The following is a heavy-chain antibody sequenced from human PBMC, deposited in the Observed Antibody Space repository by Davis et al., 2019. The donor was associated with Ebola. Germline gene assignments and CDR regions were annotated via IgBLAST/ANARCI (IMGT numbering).Heavy chain of an antibody. CDR1: GFTFGDYG. J-gene: IGHJ4*02. V-gene: IGHV3-20*04. Sequence: GESLKISCAASGFTFGDYGMSWVRLVPGKGLEWVSGINWNAGSTGYADSVRGRFTISRYNTKNSLYLQMNTLRVEDTALYYCARGGGITMARGAYYFDYWGQGILVTVSS. CDR2: INWNAGST. CDR3: ARGGGITMARGAYYFDY. D-gene: IGHD3-10*01.